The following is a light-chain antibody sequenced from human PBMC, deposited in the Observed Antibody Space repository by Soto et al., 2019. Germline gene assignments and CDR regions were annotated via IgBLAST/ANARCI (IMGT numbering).Light chain of an antibody. Sequence: DIQMTQSPSTLSASIGDRVTITCRASQSISSRLAWYQQKPGKAPKLLIHEASSLESGVPSRFIGSGSETEFTLTISSLQPDDFATYYCQQYNSYPLSFGGGTKVEIK. CDR1: QSISSR. V-gene: IGKV1-5*03. CDR3: QQYNSYPLS. J-gene: IGKJ4*01. CDR2: EAS.